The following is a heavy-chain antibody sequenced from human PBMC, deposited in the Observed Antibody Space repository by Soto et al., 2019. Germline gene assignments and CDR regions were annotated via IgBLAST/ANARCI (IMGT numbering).Heavy chain of an antibody. CDR1: GFTFSTYW. CDR3: ASCGHIVRVSPTDFDH. D-gene: IGHD2-21*01. Sequence: EVQLMESGGGLVQPGGSLRLSCAASGFTFSTYWMNWVRQTPGKGLMWVSRISPDGSNRGYADSVEGRFTVSRDNAKNALYLQMHSLRAEDTAMSYCASCGHIVRVSPTDFDHWGEGTLVTVSS. V-gene: IGHV3-74*01. J-gene: IGHJ4*02. CDR2: ISPDGSNR.